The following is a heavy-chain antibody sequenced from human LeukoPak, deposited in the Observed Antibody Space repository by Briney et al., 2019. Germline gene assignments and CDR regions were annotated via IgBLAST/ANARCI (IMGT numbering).Heavy chain of an antibody. CDR1: GGSIISSSYY. Sequence: SETLSVTCSVSGGSIISSSYYWGWIRQPPGKDLEWIGSIHYSGTTYYNPSLESRVTISVDTSKNQFSLRLSSATAADTAVYYSARWFSSVWYWGYQSYSFMDVWGKGATVTVSS. V-gene: IGHV4-39*01. CDR2: IHYSGTT. J-gene: IGHJ6*03. CDR3: ARWFSSVWYWGYQSYSFMDV. D-gene: IGHD6-19*01.